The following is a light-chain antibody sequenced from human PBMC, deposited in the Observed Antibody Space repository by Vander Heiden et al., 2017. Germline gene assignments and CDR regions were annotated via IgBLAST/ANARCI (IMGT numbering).Light chain of an antibody. V-gene: IGLV3-1*01. Sequence: SYELTQPPSVSVSPGQTASITCSGAKLGDKYACWYQQQPGQSPVLVIYQDSKRPSGIPERFSGSNSGNTATLTISGTQAMDEADYYCQAWDSSTAVFGGGTKLTVL. CDR1: KLGDKY. CDR2: QDS. CDR3: QAWDSSTAV. J-gene: IGLJ2*01.